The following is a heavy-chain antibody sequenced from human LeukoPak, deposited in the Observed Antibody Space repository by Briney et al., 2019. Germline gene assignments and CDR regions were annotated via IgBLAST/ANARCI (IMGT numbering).Heavy chain of an antibody. J-gene: IGHJ5*02. CDR3: ARLPSLWFGELSWFDP. Sequence: KPSETLSLTCAFYGGSFTAYYWTWIRQPPAKGLEWSGSIYYSGSTYYNPSLKSRVTISVDTSKNQFSLKLSSVTAADTAVYYCARLPSLWFGELSWFDPWGQGTLVTVSS. D-gene: IGHD3-10*01. CDR1: GGSFTAYY. V-gene: IGHV4-34*01. CDR2: IYYSGST.